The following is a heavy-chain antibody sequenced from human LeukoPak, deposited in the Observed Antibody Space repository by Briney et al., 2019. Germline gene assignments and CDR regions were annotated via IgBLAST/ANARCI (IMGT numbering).Heavy chain of an antibody. J-gene: IGHJ4*02. CDR1: GFTFSGYT. CDR3: ARDTLWE. V-gene: IGHV3-30-3*01. CDR2: ISYDGSNK. D-gene: IGHD1-26*01. Sequence: GRSLRLSCAASGFTFSGYTMHWVRQAPGKGLEWVAVISYDGSNKYYGDSVKGRFTISRDNSKNTLYPQMNSLRAEDTAVYYCARDTLWEWGQGILVTVSS.